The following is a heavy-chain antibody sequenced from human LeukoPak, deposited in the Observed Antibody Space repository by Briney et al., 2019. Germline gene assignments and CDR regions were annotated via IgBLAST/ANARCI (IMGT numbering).Heavy chain of an antibody. D-gene: IGHD5-18*01. CDR1: GGSFNGYY. V-gene: IGHV4-34*01. Sequence: SETLSLTCAVYGGSFNGYYWSWIRQPPGKGLEWIGEINHSGSTNYNPSLKSRVTISVDTSKNQFSLKLSSVTAADTAVYYCARGPYSYGLYYYYGMDVWGQGTTVTVPS. CDR3: ARGPYSYGLYYYYGMDV. CDR2: INHSGST. J-gene: IGHJ6*02.